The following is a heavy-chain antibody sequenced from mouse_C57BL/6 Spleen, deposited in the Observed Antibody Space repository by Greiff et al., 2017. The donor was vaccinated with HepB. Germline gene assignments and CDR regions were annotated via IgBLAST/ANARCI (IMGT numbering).Heavy chain of an antibody. CDR3: ARERSYWYFDV. CDR2: IYPGSGNT. CDR1: GYTFTDYY. V-gene: IGHV1-76*01. J-gene: IGHJ1*03. Sequence: QVQLKESGAELVRPGASVKLSCKASGYTFTDYYINWVKQRPGQGLEWIARIYPGSGNTYYNEKFKGKATLTAEKSSSTAYMQLSSLTSEDSAVYFCARERSYWYFDVWGTGTTVTVSS. D-gene: IGHD1-1*01.